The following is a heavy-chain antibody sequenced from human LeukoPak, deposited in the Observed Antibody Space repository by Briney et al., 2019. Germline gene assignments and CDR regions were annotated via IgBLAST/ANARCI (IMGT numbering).Heavy chain of an antibody. Sequence: ASVRVSCKASGYTFTSYDINWVRQAAGQGLEWMGWMNPNSGNTGYAQKFQGRITIARNTSISTAYMELSSLTSEDTAVYFCARRYGSGSYHLPHWGQGTLVTVSS. CDR3: ARRYGSGSYHLPH. J-gene: IGHJ4*02. CDR2: MNPNSGNT. D-gene: IGHD3-10*01. V-gene: IGHV1-8*01. CDR1: GYTFTSYD.